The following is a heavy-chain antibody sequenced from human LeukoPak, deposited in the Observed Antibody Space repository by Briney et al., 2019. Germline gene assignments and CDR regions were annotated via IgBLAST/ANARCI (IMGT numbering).Heavy chain of an antibody. Sequence: GVLRLSCAASGFTFSGYVISWVRQAPGKGPQWVADISGSGGSTYYADSVKGRFSVSRDNSKNMVYLELNSLRAEDTAVYYCAKNHEHGRYAGFDFWAEGALVAVSS. CDR3: AKNHEHGRYAGFDF. CDR1: GFTFSGYV. J-gene: IGHJ3*01. D-gene: IGHD2-2*01. CDR2: ISGSGGST. V-gene: IGHV3-23*01.